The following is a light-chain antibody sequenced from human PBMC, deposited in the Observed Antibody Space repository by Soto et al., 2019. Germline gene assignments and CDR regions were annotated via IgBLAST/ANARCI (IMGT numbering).Light chain of an antibody. J-gene: IGLJ1*01. CDR2: GNI. CDR1: SSNIGANFE. CDR3: SSYTSSSTPYV. V-gene: IGLV1-40*01. Sequence: QSVLTQPPSVSGAPGQRVTISCTGSSSNIGANFEVHWYRQRPGTAPKLLIYGNINRPSGVPDRFSGSKSGTSASLAITGLQADDEADYYCSSYTSSSTPYVFGTGTKLTVL.